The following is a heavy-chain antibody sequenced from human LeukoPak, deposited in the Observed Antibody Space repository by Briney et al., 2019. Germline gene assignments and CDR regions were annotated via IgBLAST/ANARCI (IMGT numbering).Heavy chain of an antibody. J-gene: IGHJ5*02. Sequence: SEILSLTCAVYGGSFSGYYWSWIRQPPGKGLEWIGEINHSGSTNYNPSLKSRVTISVDTSKNQFSLKLSSVTAADTAVYYCARGSGAVAGTRVFDPWGQGTLVTVSS. CDR3: ARGSGAVAGTRVFDP. D-gene: IGHD6-19*01. CDR2: INHSGST. V-gene: IGHV4-34*01. CDR1: GGSFSGYY.